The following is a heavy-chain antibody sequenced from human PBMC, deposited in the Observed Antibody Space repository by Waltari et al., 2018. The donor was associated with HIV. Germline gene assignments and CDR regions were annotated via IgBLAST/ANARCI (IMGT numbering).Heavy chain of an antibody. Sequence: QVQLQESGPGLVKPSETLSLTCTVSGGSISSYYWSWIRQPPGKGLEWIGYIYYSGSTNYNPSLKSRVTISVDTSKNQFSLKLSSVTAADTAVYYCARGHDFWSGYYSAATIGVFDYWGQGTLVTVSS. J-gene: IGHJ4*02. CDR3: ARGHDFWSGYYSAATIGVFDY. CDR2: IYYSGST. CDR1: GGSISSYY. V-gene: IGHV4-59*01. D-gene: IGHD3-3*01.